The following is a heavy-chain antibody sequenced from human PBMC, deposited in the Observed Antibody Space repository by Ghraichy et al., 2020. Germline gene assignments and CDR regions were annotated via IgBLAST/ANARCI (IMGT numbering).Heavy chain of an antibody. D-gene: IGHD1-26*01. V-gene: IGHV4-61*01. J-gene: IGHJ4*02. CDR1: GGSVSSGSYY. CDR2: IYYSGST. CDR3: ARGYGSYQDY. Sequence: SETLSLTCTVSGGSVSSGSYYWSWIRQPPGKGLEWIGYIYYSGSTNYNPSLKSRVTISVDTSKNQFSLKLSSVTAADTAVYYCARGYGSYQDYWGQGTLVTVSS.